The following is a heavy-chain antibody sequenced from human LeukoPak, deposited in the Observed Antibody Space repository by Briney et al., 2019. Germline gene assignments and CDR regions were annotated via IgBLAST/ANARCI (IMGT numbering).Heavy chain of an antibody. J-gene: IGHJ5*02. CDR3: ASSPGSSGWYWFDP. Sequence: GGSLRLSCTASGFTFRNFAMTWVRQAPGKGLEWLSTIGGSDGTTDYADSVKGRFTISRDNSKNTLYLQMNSLRAEDTAVYYCASSPGSSGWYWFDPWGQGTLVTVSS. CDR2: IGGSDGTT. V-gene: IGHV3-23*01. D-gene: IGHD6-19*01. CDR1: GFTFRNFA.